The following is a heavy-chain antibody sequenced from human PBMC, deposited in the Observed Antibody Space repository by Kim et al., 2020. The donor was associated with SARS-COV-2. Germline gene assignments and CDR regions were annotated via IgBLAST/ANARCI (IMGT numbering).Heavy chain of an antibody. V-gene: IGHV3-23*01. Sequence: GGSLRLSCAASGFTFSSYAMSWVRHAPGKGLEWVSAISGSGGSTYYADSVKGRFTISRDNSKNTLYLQMNSLRAEDTAVYYCAKDIVNDFWSGHTNFYYYYGMDVWGQGTTVTVSS. J-gene: IGHJ6*02. CDR3: AKDIVNDFWSGHTNFYYYYGMDV. D-gene: IGHD3-3*01. CDR2: ISGSGGST. CDR1: GFTFSSYA.